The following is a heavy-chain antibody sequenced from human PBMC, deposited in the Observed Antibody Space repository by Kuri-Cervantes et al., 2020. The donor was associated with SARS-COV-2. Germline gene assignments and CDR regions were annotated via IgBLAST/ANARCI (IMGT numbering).Heavy chain of an antibody. CDR1: GYTFNTYG. J-gene: IGHJ6*02. CDR3: ARDLQALRSSGPPYGLDV. V-gene: IGHV1-18*04. CDR2: ISVYSGKT. D-gene: IGHD3-16*01. Sequence: ASVKVSCKTSGYTFNTYGIHWVRQAPGQGLEWMGWISVYSGKTNYTQKVQGRVTMTLDTSTSTAYMELRSLRSDDTAVYYCARDLQALRSSGPPYGLDVWGQGTTVTVSS.